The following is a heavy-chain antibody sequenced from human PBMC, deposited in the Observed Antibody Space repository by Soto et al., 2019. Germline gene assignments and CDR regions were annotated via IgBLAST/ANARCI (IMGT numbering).Heavy chain of an antibody. CDR1: GVSISTSNW. D-gene: IGHD6-19*01. V-gene: IGHV4-4*02. CDR3: AKSVGWYAIDS. J-gene: IGHJ4*02. Sequence: QVQLQESGPGLVKPSGTLSLTCAVSGVSISTSNWWGWVRQSPGKGLEWIGDMLHSGATNYNPSLKIRVTISVDKSKNQFSLKLNSVTAADTAVYYCAKSVGWYAIDSWGQGTLVIVSS. CDR2: MLHSGAT.